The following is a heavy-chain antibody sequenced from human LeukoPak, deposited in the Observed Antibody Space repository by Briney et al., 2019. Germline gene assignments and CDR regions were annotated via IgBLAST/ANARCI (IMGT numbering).Heavy chain of an antibody. D-gene: IGHD5-18*01. CDR2: ISGSGGST. J-gene: IGHJ4*02. V-gene: IGHV3-23*01. CDR1: GFTFSSYA. CDR3: AKASGYSYGPSDY. Sequence: GGSLRLSCAASGFTFSSYAMSWVRQAPGKGLEWVSAISGSGGSTYYADSVKGRFTISRDSSKNTLYLQMNSLRAEDTAVYYCAKASGYSYGPSDYWGQGTLVTVSS.